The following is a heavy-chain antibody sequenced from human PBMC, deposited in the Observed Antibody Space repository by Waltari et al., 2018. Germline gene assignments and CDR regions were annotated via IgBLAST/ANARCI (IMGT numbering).Heavy chain of an antibody. J-gene: IGHJ3*02. V-gene: IGHV3-23*01. CDR3: AKRSGAFDI. CDR1: GFTFSNYA. Sequence: EVQLSESGGGLVQPGESLRLPCAASGFTFSNYAMSWVRRAPGKGLECVSGITASGGSTYYTDSVKDRFTTSRDNSRNTLYLQMNSLRAEDTAVYYCAKRSGAFDIWGQGTMVTVSS. D-gene: IGHD6-25*01. CDR2: ITASGGST.